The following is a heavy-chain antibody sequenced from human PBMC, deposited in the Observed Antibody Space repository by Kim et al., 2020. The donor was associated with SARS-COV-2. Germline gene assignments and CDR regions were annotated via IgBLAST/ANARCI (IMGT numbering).Heavy chain of an antibody. J-gene: IGHJ4*02. Sequence: GRFTISRDNAKNSLYLQMNSLRAEDTTIYYCATEYPWDCSSIRCSGPFDYWGQGALVTVSS. D-gene: IGHD2-2*01. V-gene: IGHV3-11*06. CDR3: ATEYPWDCSSIRCSGPFDY.